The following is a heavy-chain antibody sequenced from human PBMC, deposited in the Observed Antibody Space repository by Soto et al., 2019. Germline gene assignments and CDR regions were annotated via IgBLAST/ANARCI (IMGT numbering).Heavy chain of an antibody. CDR3: ARIGYSSSSFDY. CDR2: IKQDGSEI. J-gene: IGHJ4*02. V-gene: IGHV3-7*01. D-gene: IGHD6-6*01. CDR1: GFIYRNYW. Sequence: GGSLRLSCAASGFIYRNYWMSWVRQAPGKGLEWVGNIKQDGSEIHYVDSLKGRFTISRDNTKNSVYLQMNSLRVEDTAVYYCARIGYSSSSFDYWGQGTLVTVSS.